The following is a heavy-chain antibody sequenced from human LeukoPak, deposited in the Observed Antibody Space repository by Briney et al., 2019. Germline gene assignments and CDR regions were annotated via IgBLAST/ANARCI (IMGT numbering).Heavy chain of an antibody. CDR3: ARGGGGYSYGDYFDY. Sequence: PSETLSLTCTVSGGSISSYHWSWIRQPPGKGLEWIGYIYYSGSTNYNPSLKGRVTMSVDTSKNQFSLKLSSVTAADTAVYYCARGGGGYSYGDYFDYWGQGTLVTVSS. J-gene: IGHJ4*02. CDR1: GGSISSYH. CDR2: IYYSGST. D-gene: IGHD5-18*01. V-gene: IGHV4-59*12.